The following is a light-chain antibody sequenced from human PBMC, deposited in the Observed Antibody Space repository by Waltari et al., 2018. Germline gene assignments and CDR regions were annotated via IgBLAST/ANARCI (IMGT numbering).Light chain of an antibody. J-gene: IGLJ2*01. Sequence: QSALTQPASVSGSPGQSITISCTGSSSDVGGDDSVSWYEDHPGQAPKVIIYDVNKRPSGVSDRFSGSKSGNTVSLTISGLQAEDEATFYCSSQSTNNGVIFGGGTKVTVL. CDR3: SSQSTNNGVI. CDR1: SSDVGGDDS. CDR2: DVN. V-gene: IGLV2-14*03.